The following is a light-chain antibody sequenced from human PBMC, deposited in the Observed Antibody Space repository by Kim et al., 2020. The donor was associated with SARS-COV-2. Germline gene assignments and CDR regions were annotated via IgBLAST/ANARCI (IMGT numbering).Light chain of an antibody. V-gene: IGLV2-23*02. CDR1: SSDVGSYNL. CDR2: EVS. CDR3: SSYAGSSTLYV. Sequence: QSITVSCTGTSSDVGSYNLVSWYHHHPGKAPKLMIYEVSKRPSGVSDRFSGSKSANTASLTISGLQAEDEADYFCSSYAGSSTLYVFGTGTKVTVL. J-gene: IGLJ1*01.